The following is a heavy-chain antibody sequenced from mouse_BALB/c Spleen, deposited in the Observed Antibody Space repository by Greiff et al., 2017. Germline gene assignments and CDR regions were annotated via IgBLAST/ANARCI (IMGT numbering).Heavy chain of an antibody. J-gene: IGHJ4*01. CDR1: GFTFTDYY. V-gene: IGHV7-3*02. CDR2: IRNKANGYTT. D-gene: IGHD1-1*01. CDR3: ERDSTTGVAMDY. Sequence: EVKLMESGGGLVQPGGSLRLSCATSGFTFTDYYMSWVRQPPGKALEWLGFIRNKANGYTTEYSASVKGRFTISRDNSQSILYLQMNTLRAEDSAIYYCERDSTTGVAMDYWGQGTSDTVPS.